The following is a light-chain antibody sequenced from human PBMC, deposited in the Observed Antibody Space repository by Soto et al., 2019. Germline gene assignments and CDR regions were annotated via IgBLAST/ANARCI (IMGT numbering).Light chain of an antibody. CDR3: QQYGSSPP. CDR2: GAS. Sequence: EVVLTQSPVTLSLSPGERATLSCRASQRFRGLLAWYQQKPGQAPRLLIYGASKRATGIPDRFSGSESETDFTLTINSLEPEDSAVYYCQQYGSSPPFGQGTRLDIK. V-gene: IGKV3-20*01. J-gene: IGKJ5*01. CDR1: QRFRGL.